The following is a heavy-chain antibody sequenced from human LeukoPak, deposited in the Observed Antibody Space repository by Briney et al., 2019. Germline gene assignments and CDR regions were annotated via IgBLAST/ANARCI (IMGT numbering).Heavy chain of an antibody. V-gene: IGHV1-69*06. CDR3: ARAPIAAAGKELRD. CDR2: IIPIFGTA. Sequence: SVMVSCKASGGTFSSYAISWVRQAPGQGLEWMGGIIPIFGTANYAQKFQGRVTITADKSTSTAYMELSSLRSEDTAVYYCARAPIAAAGKELRDWGQGTLVTVSS. J-gene: IGHJ4*02. D-gene: IGHD6-13*01. CDR1: GGTFSSYA.